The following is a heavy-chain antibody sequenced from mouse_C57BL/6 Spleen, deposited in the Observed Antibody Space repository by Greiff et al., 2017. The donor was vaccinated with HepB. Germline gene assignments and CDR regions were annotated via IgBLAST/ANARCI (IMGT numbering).Heavy chain of an antibody. Sequence: EVQLQQSGPELVQPGASVKLSCKASGYTFTDYNMHWVKQSHGKSLERIGYINPNNGGTSYNQKFKGKATLTVNKSSGTAYMELRSLTSEDSAVYYWARGNFYVYGGLWYVDVWGTGTTVTVSS. CDR1: GYTFTDYN. V-gene: IGHV1-22*01. J-gene: IGHJ1*03. CDR2: INPNNGGT. D-gene: IGHD1-1*02. CDR3: ARGNFYVYGGLWYVDV.